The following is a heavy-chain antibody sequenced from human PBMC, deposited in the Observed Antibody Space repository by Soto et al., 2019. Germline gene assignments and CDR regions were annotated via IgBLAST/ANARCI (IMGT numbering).Heavy chain of an antibody. V-gene: IGHV1-69*06. Sequence: KVSCKASGYTFTNFGVTWVRRAPGQGLEWVRRIIPIFGTTNYAQNLQGRVTISADKSTFTSYMELHSLTSDDTALYYCARDRTDSGYYTNWLDPWGQGTQVTVSS. CDR3: ARDRTDSGYYTNWLDP. J-gene: IGHJ5*02. CDR2: IIPIFGTT. D-gene: IGHD3-22*01. CDR1: GYTFTNFG.